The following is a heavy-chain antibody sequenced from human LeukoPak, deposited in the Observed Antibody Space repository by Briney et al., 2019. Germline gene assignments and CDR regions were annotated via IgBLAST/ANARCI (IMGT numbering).Heavy chain of an antibody. Sequence: ASVKVSCKASGGTFSSYAISWVRQAPGQGLEWMGGIIPIFGTANYAQKFQGRVTITADESTSTAYMELSSLRSEDTAVYYCARAAPTIYCSGGSCSGDYYYYYMDVWGKGTTVTIS. J-gene: IGHJ6*03. CDR2: IIPIFGTA. CDR3: ARAAPTIYCSGGSCSGDYYYYYMDV. CDR1: GGTFSSYA. V-gene: IGHV1-69*13. D-gene: IGHD2-15*01.